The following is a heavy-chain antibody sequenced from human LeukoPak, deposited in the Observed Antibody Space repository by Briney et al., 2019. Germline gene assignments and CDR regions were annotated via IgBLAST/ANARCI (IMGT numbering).Heavy chain of an antibody. V-gene: IGHV1-46*01. J-gene: IGHJ6*02. CDR1: GYTFTSYY. Sequence: ASVKVSCKASGYTFTSYYMHWVRQAPGQGLEWMGIINPSGGSTSYAQKFQGRVTMTRDTSTSTVYMELSSLGSEDTAVYYCARDSRIVVPAATPPPSHFYYYYGMDVWGQGTTVTVSS. CDR3: ARDSRIVVPAATPPPSHFYYYYGMDV. D-gene: IGHD2-2*01. CDR2: INPSGGST.